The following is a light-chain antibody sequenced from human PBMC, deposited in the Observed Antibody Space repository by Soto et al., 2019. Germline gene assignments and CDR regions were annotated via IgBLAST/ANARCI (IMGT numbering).Light chain of an antibody. CDR2: DAF. CDR1: QNINNW. Sequence: QMTQSPSPLSASVGDRVTITCRASQNINNWLVWYQQKPGKAPKLLIYDAFSLGSGIPSRFSGSGSGTNFTLTISSLQPDDFATYHCQQYHTYPYTFGQGTKVDIK. J-gene: IGKJ2*01. V-gene: IGKV1-5*01. CDR3: QQYHTYPYT.